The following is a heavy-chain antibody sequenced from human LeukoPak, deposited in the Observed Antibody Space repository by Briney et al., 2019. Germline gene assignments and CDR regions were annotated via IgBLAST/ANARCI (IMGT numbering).Heavy chain of an antibody. D-gene: IGHD3-10*01. CDR2: IKSDGST. CDR3: TRAITYFYGSVTYDWFAS. Sequence: GGSLRLSCEASGFTFSSYWMHWVRQTPGKGLRWVARIKSDGSTIYADSVQGRFTISRDNAKNMVYLQMNRLRDDDTAIYYCTRAITYFYGSVTYDWFASWGQGTRVTVSS. V-gene: IGHV3-74*01. J-gene: IGHJ5*01. CDR1: GFTFSSYW.